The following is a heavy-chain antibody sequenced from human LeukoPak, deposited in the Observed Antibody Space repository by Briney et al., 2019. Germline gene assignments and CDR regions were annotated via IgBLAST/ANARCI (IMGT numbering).Heavy chain of an antibody. J-gene: IGHJ4*02. Sequence: GGSLRLSCAISGFTFSNYAMNWVRQAPGQGLEWLSYISSSGSNIYYADSVKGRFTISRDNAKNSVYLQMSSLRAEDTAVYYCAREFVMTSEFWGQGTQVTVSS. CDR1: GFTFSNYA. D-gene: IGHD3-10*01. CDR2: ISSSGSNI. V-gene: IGHV3-48*04. CDR3: AREFVMTSEF.